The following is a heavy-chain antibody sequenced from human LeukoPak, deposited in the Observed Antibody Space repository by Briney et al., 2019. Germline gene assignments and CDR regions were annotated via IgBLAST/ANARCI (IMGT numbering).Heavy chain of an antibody. CDR2: IGTSSSTI. CDR3: ARHDYGGNSGDY. V-gene: IGHV3-48*01. Sequence: GGPLRLSCAASGFIFRSYSMNWVRQAPGQGLEWVSYIGTSSSTIYYADSVKGRFTISRDNAKNSLYLQMNSLRGGDTAVYYCARHDYGGNSGDYWGQGTLVTVSS. CDR1: GFIFRSYS. J-gene: IGHJ4*02. D-gene: IGHD4-23*01.